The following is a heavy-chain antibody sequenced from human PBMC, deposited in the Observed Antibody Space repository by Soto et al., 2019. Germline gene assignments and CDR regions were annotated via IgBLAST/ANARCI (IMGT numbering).Heavy chain of an antibody. J-gene: IGHJ3*02. D-gene: IGHD3-22*01. CDR3: ARDPYSSGSDAFDI. CDR2: IKQDGSEK. Sequence: GGSLRLSCAASGFTFSSYWMSWVRQAPGKGLEWVANIKQDGSEKYYVDSVKGRFTISRDNAKNSLYPQMNSLRAEDAAVYYCARDPYSSGSDAFDIWGQGTMVTVSS. V-gene: IGHV3-7*01. CDR1: GFTFSSYW.